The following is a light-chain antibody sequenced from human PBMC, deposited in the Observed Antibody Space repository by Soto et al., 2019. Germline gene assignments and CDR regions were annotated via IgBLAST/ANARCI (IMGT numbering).Light chain of an antibody. Sequence: EIGLSKSPSTLSLSPGERATLSCRASQSITNNYLAWYQQKPGRAHRLLIYGASSRATGIPDRFSGSGSGTDFTLTISRLEPEDFAMYYCQQYGYLVTFGGGTKVDIK. CDR3: QQYGYLVT. V-gene: IGKV3-20*01. CDR1: QSITNNY. J-gene: IGKJ4*01. CDR2: GAS.